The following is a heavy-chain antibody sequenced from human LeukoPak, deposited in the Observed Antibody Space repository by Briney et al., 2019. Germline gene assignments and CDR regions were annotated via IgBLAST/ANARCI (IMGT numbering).Heavy chain of an antibody. CDR2: INPSGGST. D-gene: IGHD6-19*01. J-gene: IGHJ4*02. V-gene: IGHV1-46*01. CDR3: ARVGEAVAGTYFDY. Sequence: ASVKVSCKASGYTFTSYGISWVRQAPGQGLEWMGIINPSGGSTSYAQKFQGRVTMTRDTSTSTVYMELSSLRSEDTAVYYCARVGEAVAGTYFDYWGQGTLVTVSS. CDR1: GYTFTSYG.